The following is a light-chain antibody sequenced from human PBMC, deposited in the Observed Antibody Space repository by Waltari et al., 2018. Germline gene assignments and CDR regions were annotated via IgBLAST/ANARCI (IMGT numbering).Light chain of an antibody. CDR1: QNVTTTY. J-gene: IGKJ4*01. CDR2: GAS. CDR3: QQYSSSPLT. Sequence: EIVLTQSPGPLSLSTGERAPLSCRASQNVTTTYLAWYQQKVGKAPRLLIYGASNRATGIPDRFSGSGSGTDFTLTISRLEPEDFAVYYCQQYSSSPLTFGGGTKVEIK. V-gene: IGKV3-20*01.